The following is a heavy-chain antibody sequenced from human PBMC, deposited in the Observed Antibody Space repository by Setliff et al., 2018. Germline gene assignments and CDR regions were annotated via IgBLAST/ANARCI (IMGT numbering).Heavy chain of an antibody. J-gene: IGHJ3*02. V-gene: IGHV4-34*01. CDR2: INHSGST. Sequence: SETLSLTCAVSGASFSDYYWTWIRQSPGKGLEWIGEINHSGSTNYNPSLKSRVTISLDAPKNQFSLKLTSVTAADTAVYYCARGDYYDSSAYSPDTFDIWGQGTMVTVSS. CDR1: GASFSDYY. D-gene: IGHD3-22*01. CDR3: ARGDYYDSSAYSPDTFDI.